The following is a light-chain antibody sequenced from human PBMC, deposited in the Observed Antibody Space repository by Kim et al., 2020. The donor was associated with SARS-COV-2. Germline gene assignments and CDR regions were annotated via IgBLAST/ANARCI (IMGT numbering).Light chain of an antibody. J-gene: IGLJ2*01. CDR1: SGNSSYA. CDR2: LNSDGSH. CDR3: QTWGTGIVV. V-gene: IGLV4-69*01. Sequence: AAVKLTCTLSSGNSSYAIAWHQQQPETGPRYLMKLNSDGSHSKGDGIPDRFSGSSSGAERYLTISSLQSEDEADYYCQTWGTGIVVFGGGTQLTVL.